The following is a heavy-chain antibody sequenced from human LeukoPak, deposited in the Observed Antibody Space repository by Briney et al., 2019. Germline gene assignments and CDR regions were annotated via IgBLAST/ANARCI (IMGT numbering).Heavy chain of an antibody. CDR2: ISHSGST. J-gene: IGHJ6*02. D-gene: IGHD3-9*01. V-gene: IGHV4-4*02. CDR3: ARGKAAVSYDILTGYSTYYYYGMDV. Sequence: SETLSLTCAVSGGSISSTNWWSWVRQPPGKGLEWIGEISHSGSTNYNPSLKSRVTISVDTSKNQFSLKLSSVTAADTAVYYCARGKAAVSYDILTGYSTYYYYGMDVWGQGTTVTVSS. CDR1: GGSISSTNW.